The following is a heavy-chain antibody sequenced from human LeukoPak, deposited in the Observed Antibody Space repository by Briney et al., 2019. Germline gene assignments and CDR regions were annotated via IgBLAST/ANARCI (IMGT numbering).Heavy chain of an antibody. D-gene: IGHD6-13*01. CDR3: VQAAGTNFDY. CDR2: INPNSGGT. V-gene: IGHV1-2*06. CDR1: GYTFTGYY. J-gene: IGHJ4*02. Sequence: ASVRVPCEASGYTFTGYYMHWVRQAPGQGLEWMGRINPNSGGTNYAQKFQGRVTMTRDTSISTAYMELSRLRSDDTAVYYCVQAAGTNFDYWGQGTLVTVSS.